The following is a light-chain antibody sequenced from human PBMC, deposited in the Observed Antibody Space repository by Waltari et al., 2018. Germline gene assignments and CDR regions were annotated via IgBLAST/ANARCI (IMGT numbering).Light chain of an antibody. Sequence: DIQMTQSPSSLSASVGGRISITCRASQSIANYLNWYQQKPGKAPDLLIYDASYLFSGVPSRFSGSGFGTDFTLTIDSLQPEDFATYYCQQSYSVPRGGFAFGPGTKVDIK. J-gene: IGKJ3*01. V-gene: IGKV1-39*01. CDR1: QSIANY. CDR2: DAS. CDR3: QQSYSVPRGGFA.